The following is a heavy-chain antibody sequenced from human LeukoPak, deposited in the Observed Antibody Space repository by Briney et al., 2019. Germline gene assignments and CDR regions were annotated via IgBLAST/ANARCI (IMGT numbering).Heavy chain of an antibody. CDR1: GYSISSGYY. J-gene: IGHJ5*02. CDR3: AREGGQYYYGSGSPNNWFDP. D-gene: IGHD3-10*01. Sequence: SETLSLTCTVSGYSISSGYYWSWIRQPPGKGLEWIGYIYYSGSTNYNPSLESRVTISVDTSKNQFSLKLSSVTAADTAVYYCAREGGQYYYGSGSPNNWFDPWGQGTLVTVSS. V-gene: IGHV4-61*01. CDR2: IYYSGST.